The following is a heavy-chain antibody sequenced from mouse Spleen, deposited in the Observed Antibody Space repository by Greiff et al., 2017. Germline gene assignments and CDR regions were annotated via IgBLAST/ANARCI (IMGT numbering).Heavy chain of an antibody. CDR2: INPNNGGT. CDR1: GYTFTDYN. J-gene: IGHJ2*01. V-gene: IGHV1-22*01. CDR3: ARVNYGYPYYFDY. Sequence: VHVKQSGPELVKPGASVKMSCKASGYTFTDYNMHWVKQSHGKSLEWIGYINPNNGGTSYNQKFKGKATLTVNKSSSTAYMELRSLTSEDSAVYYCARVNYGYPYYFDYWGQGTTLTVSS. D-gene: IGHD2-2*01.